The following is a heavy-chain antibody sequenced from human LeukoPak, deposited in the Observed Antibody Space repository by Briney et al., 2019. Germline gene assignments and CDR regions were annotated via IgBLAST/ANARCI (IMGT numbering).Heavy chain of an antibody. CDR3: ARTGCCSSTSCYLLDY. Sequence: GSLRLSCAASGFTFSSYAMSWVRQPPGKGLEWIGEIYHSGSTNYNPSLKSRVTISVDKSKNQFSLKLSSVTAADTAVYYCARTGCCSSTSCYLLDYWGQGTLVTVSS. V-gene: IGHV4-4*02. D-gene: IGHD2-2*01. J-gene: IGHJ4*02. CDR1: GFTFSSYAM. CDR2: IYHSGST.